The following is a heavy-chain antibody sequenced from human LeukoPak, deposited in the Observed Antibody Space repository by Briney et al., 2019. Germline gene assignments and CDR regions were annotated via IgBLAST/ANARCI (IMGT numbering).Heavy chain of an antibody. CDR1: GFTFDDYA. CDR2: ISWNSGSI. J-gene: IGHJ4*02. D-gene: IGHD3-22*01. V-gene: IGHV3-9*01. Sequence: GGSLRLSCAASGFTFDDYAMHWVRQAPGKGLEWVSGISWNSGSIVYADSVKGRFTISRDNAKNSLYLQMNSLRAEDTALYYCAKNGPYDSSGYYYDYWGQGTLVTVSS. CDR3: AKNGPYDSSGYYYDY.